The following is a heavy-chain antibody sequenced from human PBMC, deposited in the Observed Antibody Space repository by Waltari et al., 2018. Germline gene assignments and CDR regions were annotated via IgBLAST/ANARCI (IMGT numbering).Heavy chain of an antibody. J-gene: IGHJ4*02. D-gene: IGHD6-13*01. Sequence: QVQLQQWGAGLLKPSETLSLTCAVYGGSFSGYYWSWIRQPPGKGLEWIGEINHSGSTNYNPSLKSRVTRSVDTSKNQFSLKLSSVTAADTAVYYCARAGSSSWFDYWGQGTLVTVSS. CDR2: INHSGST. CDR1: GGSFSGYY. V-gene: IGHV4-34*01. CDR3: ARAGSSSWFDY.